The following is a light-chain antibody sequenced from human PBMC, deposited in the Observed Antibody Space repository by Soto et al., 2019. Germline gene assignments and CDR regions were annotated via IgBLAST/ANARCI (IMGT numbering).Light chain of an antibody. CDR3: QSYDNSLTGTYV. CDR2: GNT. Sequence: QLVLTQPPSVSGAPGQRVTIPCTGSSSNIGAGYGVHWYQQFPGTAPKLLIYGNTNRPSGVPARFSASKSGTSASLAITGLQAEDEADYYCQSYDNSLTGTYVFGTGTKLTVL. CDR1: SSNIGAGYG. V-gene: IGLV1-40*01. J-gene: IGLJ1*01.